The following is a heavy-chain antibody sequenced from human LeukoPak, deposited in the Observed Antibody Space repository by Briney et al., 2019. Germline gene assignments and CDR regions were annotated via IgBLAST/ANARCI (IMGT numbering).Heavy chain of an antibody. V-gene: IGHV1-69*13. J-gene: IGHJ3*02. D-gene: IGHD2-2*01. CDR2: IIPIFGTT. Sequence: SVKVSCKASGGTFISYTISWVRQAPGQGLEWMGGIIPIFGTTNYAQNFQGRVTITADESTSTAYMELSSLRSEDTAVYYCARDRSPLQLDCSRSSCYAVGGAFDIWGQGTMVTVSS. CDR3: ARDRSPLQLDCSRSSCYAVGGAFDI. CDR1: GGTFISYT.